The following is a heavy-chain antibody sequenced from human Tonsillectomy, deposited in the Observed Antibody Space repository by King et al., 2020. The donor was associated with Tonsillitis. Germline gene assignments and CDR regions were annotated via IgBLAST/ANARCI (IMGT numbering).Heavy chain of an antibody. D-gene: IGHD4-17*01. J-gene: IGHJ5*02. Sequence: VQLQESGPGLVKPSETLSLTCAVSGSSISSGYYWGWIRQPPGKGLEWIGIIYHSGSTDYNPSLKSRVTIPVDTSKNQFSLKVNSVTAADTAVYYCARMYGAYGNWFDPWGQGTLVTVSS. CDR2: IYHSGST. V-gene: IGHV4-38-2*01. CDR3: ARMYGAYGNWFDP. CDR1: GSSISSGYY.